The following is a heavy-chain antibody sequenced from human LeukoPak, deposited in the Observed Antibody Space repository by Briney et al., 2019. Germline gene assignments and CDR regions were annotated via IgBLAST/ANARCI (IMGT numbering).Heavy chain of an antibody. CDR2: ISLDARGK. Sequence: GGSLRLSCAASGFTFSNYGMVWVRQAPGKGLEWVATISLDARGKHYTDSMQGRFTISRDNSKNMLFLEMDRLRVEDTAVYYCSTDGTPKFEYWGQGTLVTVSS. V-gene: IGHV3-30*03. D-gene: IGHD1-26*01. J-gene: IGHJ4*02. CDR1: GFTFSNYG. CDR3: STDGTPKFEY.